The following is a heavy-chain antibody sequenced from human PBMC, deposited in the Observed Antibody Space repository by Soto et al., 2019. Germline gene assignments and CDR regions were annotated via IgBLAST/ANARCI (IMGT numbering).Heavy chain of an antibody. V-gene: IGHV3-7*02. Sequence: EVHLVESGGDLVQPGGSLRLSCAVSGITLSNLWMTWLRQAPGRGLEWVANINEDGSEMYYVDSVKGRFSISRDNTKNSLYLQMNNRRVDDTAVYCCANRPPLDICCAVFDYWGQGTQVTGSS. CDR3: ANRPPLDICCAVFDY. CDR2: INEDGSEM. D-gene: IGHD2-8*01. J-gene: IGHJ4*02. CDR1: GITLSNLW.